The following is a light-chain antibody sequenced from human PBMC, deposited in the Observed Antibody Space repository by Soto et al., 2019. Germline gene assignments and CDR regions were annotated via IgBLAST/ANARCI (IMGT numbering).Light chain of an antibody. J-gene: IGLJ2*01. CDR3: QSYDTTLSGVV. Sequence: QSVLTQPPSVSGAPGQRVTISCTGSGSNIGAGYDVHWYQQLPGTAPKLLIYDDNNRPSGIPDRFSASKSGTSASLAITGLQGDDEANYYCQSYDTTLSGVVFGAGTKLTVL. CDR1: GSNIGAGYD. CDR2: DDN. V-gene: IGLV1-40*01.